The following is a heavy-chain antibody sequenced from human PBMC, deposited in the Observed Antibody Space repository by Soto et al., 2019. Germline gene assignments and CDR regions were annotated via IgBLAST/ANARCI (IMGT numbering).Heavy chain of an antibody. J-gene: IGHJ6*02. Sequence: QVQLVQSGAEVKKPGSSVKVSCKASGCTFSSYAISWVRQAPGQGLEWMGGIIPIFGTENFAQTVQGRVTITADESTSTAYMELSSLRSEDTAVYYCARDLSRWPAAPYGMDVWGQGTTVTVSS. V-gene: IGHV1-69*01. CDR1: GCTFSSYA. CDR3: ARDLSRWPAAPYGMDV. CDR2: IIPIFGTE. D-gene: IGHD6-13*01.